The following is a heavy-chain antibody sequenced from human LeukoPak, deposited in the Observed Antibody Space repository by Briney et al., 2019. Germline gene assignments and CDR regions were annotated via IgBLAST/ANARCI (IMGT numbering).Heavy chain of an antibody. D-gene: IGHD3-22*01. CDR3: ASLYYYDSSGYYYGHDAFDI. J-gene: IGHJ3*02. V-gene: IGHV3-30*03. CDR1: GFTLRSFG. CDR2: ISYDGSNK. Sequence: GGSLRLSCAASGFTLRSFGMHWVRQAPGKGLEWVAVISYDGSNKYYADSVKGRFTISRDSSKNTLYLQMNSLRAEDTAVYYCASLYYYDSSGYYYGHDAFDIWGQGTMVTVSS.